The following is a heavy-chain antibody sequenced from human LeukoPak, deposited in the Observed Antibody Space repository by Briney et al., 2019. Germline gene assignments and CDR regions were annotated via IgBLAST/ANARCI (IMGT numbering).Heavy chain of an antibody. Sequence: SETLSLTCTVSGGSISSSSYYWGWIRQPPGKGLEWIGSIYYSGSTYYNPSLKSRVTISVDTSKNQFSLKLSSVTAADTAVYYCARLATFYDSGTIDYWGQGTLVTVSS. D-gene: IGHD2/OR15-2a*01. V-gene: IGHV4-39*07. J-gene: IGHJ4*02. CDR2: IYYSGST. CDR3: ARLATFYDSGTIDY. CDR1: GGSISSSSYY.